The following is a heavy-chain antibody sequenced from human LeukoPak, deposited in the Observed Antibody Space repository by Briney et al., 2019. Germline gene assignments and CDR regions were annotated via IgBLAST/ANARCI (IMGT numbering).Heavy chain of an antibody. J-gene: IGHJ4*02. CDR3: TSLGGNAAGY. CDR1: GFTVSSNF. CDR2: LYSGDDS. V-gene: IGHV3-53*01. D-gene: IGHD2-15*01. Sequence: GGSLRLSCAASGFTVSSNFMTWVRQAPGKGLEWISMLYSGDDSYYADSVKGRFTISRDTSKNTLSLQMNSLRAEDTAMYYCTSLGGNAAGYWGQGTLVTVSS.